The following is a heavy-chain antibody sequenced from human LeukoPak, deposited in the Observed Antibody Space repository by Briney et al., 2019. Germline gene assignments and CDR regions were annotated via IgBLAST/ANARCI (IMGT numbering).Heavy chain of an antibody. CDR3: ARGGSYYDSSGYYHSPFDY. V-gene: IGHV4-34*01. Sequence: PSETLSLTCAVYGGSFSGYYWSWIRQPPGKGLEWIGEINHSGSTNYNPSLKSRVTISVDTSKNQFSLKLSSVTAADTAVYYCARGGSYYDSSGYYHSPFDYWGQGTLVTVSS. J-gene: IGHJ4*02. CDR1: GGSFSGYY. CDR2: INHSGST. D-gene: IGHD3-22*01.